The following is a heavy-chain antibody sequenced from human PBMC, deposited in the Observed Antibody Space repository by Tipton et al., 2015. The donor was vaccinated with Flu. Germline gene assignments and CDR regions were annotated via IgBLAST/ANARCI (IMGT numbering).Heavy chain of an antibody. Sequence: VQLVQSGAEVKKPGESLKISCKGSGYSFTSYWIGWVRQMPGKGLEWMGIIYPGDSDTRYSPSFQGQVTISADKSISTAYLQWSSLKASDTAMYYCARQSCSSTSCPSPVWFGELLGFDYWGQGTLVTVSS. CDR3: ARQSCSSTSCPSPVWFGELLGFDY. CDR2: IYPGDSDT. J-gene: IGHJ4*02. CDR1: GYSFTSYW. V-gene: IGHV5-51*01. D-gene: IGHD3-10*01.